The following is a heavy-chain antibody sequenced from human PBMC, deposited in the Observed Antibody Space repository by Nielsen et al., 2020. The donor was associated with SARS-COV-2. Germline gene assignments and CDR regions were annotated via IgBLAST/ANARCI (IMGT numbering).Heavy chain of an antibody. CDR1: GYMFTSYY. V-gene: IGHV1-69*06. D-gene: IGHD5-18*01. Sequence: SVKVSCKASGYMFTSYYMHWVRQAPGQGLEWMGGIIPIFGTANYAQKFQGRVTITADKSTSTAYMELSSLRSEDTAVYYCARVWIQSAFDIWGQGTMVTVSS. CDR3: ARVWIQSAFDI. J-gene: IGHJ3*02. CDR2: IIPIFGTA.